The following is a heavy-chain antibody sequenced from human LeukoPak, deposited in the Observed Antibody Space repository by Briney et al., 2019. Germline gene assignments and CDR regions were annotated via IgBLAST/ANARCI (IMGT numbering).Heavy chain of an antibody. CDR2: IYYSGST. V-gene: IGHV4-59*08. J-gene: IGHJ4*02. CDR1: GGSISSYY. Sequence: SETLSLTCTVSGGSISSYYWSWIRQPPGKGLEWIGYIYYSGSTNYYPSLKSRVTISVDTSKNQFSLKLSSVTAADTAVYYCARQYSSSSGVGFDYWGQGTLVTVSS. D-gene: IGHD6-6*01. CDR3: ARQYSSSSGVGFDY.